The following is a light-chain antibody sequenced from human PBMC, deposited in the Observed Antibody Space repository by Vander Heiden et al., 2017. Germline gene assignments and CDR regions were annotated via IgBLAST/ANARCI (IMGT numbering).Light chain of an antibody. CDR1: TTDVGAYNY. V-gene: IGLV2-14*03. CDR3: SSYTAVNSLV. Sequence: QSALSQPASVSGAPGQSITISCTGSTTDVGAYNYVSWYQQHQGKAPRLLIYDVRNRPSAVSDRFSGSKSGSTASLTIAGLQEEGEAHYYCSSYTAVNSLVFGPGTQVTVL. CDR2: DVR. J-gene: IGLJ1*01.